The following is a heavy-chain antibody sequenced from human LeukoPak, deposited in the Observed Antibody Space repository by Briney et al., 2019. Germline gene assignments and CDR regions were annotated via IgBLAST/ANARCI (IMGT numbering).Heavy chain of an antibody. J-gene: IGHJ5*02. Sequence: GASVKVSCKASGYTFTSYGINWVRQAPGQGLEWMGWINPNSGGADYAQKFQCRVTMTRDTSISTAYMALSRLRSDDTAVYYCAKGPPEYCSGGSCRSGRNWIDPWGQGTLVTVSS. V-gene: IGHV1-2*02. D-gene: IGHD2-15*01. CDR2: INPNSGGA. CDR1: GYTFTSYG. CDR3: AKGPPEYCSGGSCRSGRNWIDP.